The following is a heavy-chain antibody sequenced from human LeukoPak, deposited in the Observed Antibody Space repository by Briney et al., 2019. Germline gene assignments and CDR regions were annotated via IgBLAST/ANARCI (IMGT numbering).Heavy chain of an antibody. J-gene: IGHJ4*02. CDR2: IKKDGREK. D-gene: IGHD3/OR15-3a*01. CDR1: GFSVSSKF. CDR3: ATLDLGLGSNGGGY. Sequence: PGGSLGLSCAVSGFSVSSKFMSWVRQAPGKGLEWVAMIKKDGREKYSVDSVKGRFTISRDNAKNSLYLQMNNLGVEDTAVYYCATLDLGLGSNGGGYWGQGTLVTVSS. V-gene: IGHV3-7*01.